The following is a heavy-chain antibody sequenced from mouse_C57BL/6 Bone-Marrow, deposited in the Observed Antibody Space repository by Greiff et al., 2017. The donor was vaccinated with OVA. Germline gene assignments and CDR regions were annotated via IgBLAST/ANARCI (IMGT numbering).Heavy chain of an antibody. CDR1: GYAFSSYW. D-gene: IGHD1-1*01. CDR3: AREGSNKRWYYFDY. CDR2: IYPGDGDT. Sequence: QVQLQQSGAELVKPGASVKISCKASGYAFSSYWMNWVKQRPGKGLEWIGQIYPGDGDTNYNGKFKGKATLTADKSSSTAYMQLSSLTSEDSAVYFCAREGSNKRWYYFDYWGQGTTLTVSS. J-gene: IGHJ2*01. V-gene: IGHV1-80*01.